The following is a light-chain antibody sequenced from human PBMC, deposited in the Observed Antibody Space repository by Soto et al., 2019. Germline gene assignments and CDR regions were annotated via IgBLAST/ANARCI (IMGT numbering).Light chain of an antibody. CDR2: GAS. Sequence: VLSLSLGTLSLKPGGRATLSCRASQSVSRNYVAWYQQKPGQSPRLLIYGASNRASGIPDRFSGSASGADFTLSIARLEPEDFAMYYCQQYGSTPLTFGGRSNV. V-gene: IGKV3-20*01. CDR1: QSVSRNY. CDR3: QQYGSTPLT. J-gene: IGKJ4*01.